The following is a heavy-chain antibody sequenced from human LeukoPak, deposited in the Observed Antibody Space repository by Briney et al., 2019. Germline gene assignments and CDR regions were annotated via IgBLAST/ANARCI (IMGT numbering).Heavy chain of an antibody. V-gene: IGHV3-33*01. Sequence: PGRSLRLSCAASGFTFSSYGMHWVRQAPGKGLEWVAVIWYDGSNKYYADSVKGRFTISRDNSKNTLYLQMNSLRAEDTAVYYCARDSGYDTPIRYYYGMDVWGQGTTVTVSS. CDR3: ARDSGYDTPIRYYYGMDV. J-gene: IGHJ6*02. D-gene: IGHD5-12*01. CDR1: GFTFSSYG. CDR2: IWYDGSNK.